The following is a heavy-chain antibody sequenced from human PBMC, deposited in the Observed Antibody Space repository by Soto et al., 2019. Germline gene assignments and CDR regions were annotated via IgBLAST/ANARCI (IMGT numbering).Heavy chain of an antibody. CDR3: AKGSWEKSYYYDSSGYHY. D-gene: IGHD3-22*01. CDR1: GFTFSSYA. V-gene: IGHV3-23*01. CDR2: ISGSGGST. Sequence: GGSVRLSCAASGFTFSSYAMSWVRQAPGKGLEWVSAISGSGGSTYYADSVKGRFTISRDNSKNTLYLQMNSLRAEDTAVYYCAKGSWEKSYYYDSSGYHYWGQGTLVTVSS. J-gene: IGHJ4*02.